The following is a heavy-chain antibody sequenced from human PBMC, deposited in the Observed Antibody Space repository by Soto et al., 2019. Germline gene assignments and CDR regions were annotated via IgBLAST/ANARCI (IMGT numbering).Heavy chain of an antibody. D-gene: IGHD2-2*01. CDR2: VYPGDSDT. J-gene: IGHJ5*02. CDR3: ARLWGDSTGWRWFAP. CDR1: GYSSTTYW. Sequence: GESLKISCKGSGYSSTTYWIGWVRQMPGKGLECMGIVYPGDSDTRYSPSFQGQVTISADKSISTAYLQWNSLKASDTAMYYCARLWGDSTGWRWFAPWGQGTLVTVSS. V-gene: IGHV5-51*01.